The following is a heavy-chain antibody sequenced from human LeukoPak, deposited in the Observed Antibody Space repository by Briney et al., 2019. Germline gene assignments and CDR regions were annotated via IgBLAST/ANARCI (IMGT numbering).Heavy chain of an antibody. V-gene: IGHV3-9*01. D-gene: IGHD6-13*01. J-gene: IGHJ4*02. CDR3: AKGSSWYGGFDY. Sequence: GGSLRLSCAASGFTFSSYGMHWVRQAPGKGLEWVSGISWNSGSIGYADSVKGRFTISRDNAKNSLYLQMNSLRAEDTALYYCAKGSSWYGGFDYWGQGTLVTVSS. CDR2: ISWNSGSI. CDR1: GFTFSSYG.